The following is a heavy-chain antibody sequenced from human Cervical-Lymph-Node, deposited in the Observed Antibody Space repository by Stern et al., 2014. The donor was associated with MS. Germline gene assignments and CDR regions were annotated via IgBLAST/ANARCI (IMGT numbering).Heavy chain of an antibody. D-gene: IGHD4-17*01. V-gene: IGHV5-51*01. CDR1: GYSFTANW. CDR3: ARDYGDYAFDY. Sequence: EVQLVESGAEVKKPGESLKISCKGSGYSFTANWIAWVRQMPGKGLEWMGSIYPGATDTRYSPSFQGQVTISADKSISTAYLQWSSLKASDTAMYYCARDYGDYAFDYWGQGTLVTVSS. CDR2: IYPGATDT. J-gene: IGHJ4*02.